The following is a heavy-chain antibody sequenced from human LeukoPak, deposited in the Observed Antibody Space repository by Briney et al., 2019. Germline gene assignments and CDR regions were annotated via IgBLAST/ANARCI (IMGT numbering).Heavy chain of an antibody. CDR1: GFTFTDHY. V-gene: IGHV3-7*01. Sequence: PGGSLRLSCAASGFTFTDHYMSWVRQAPGKGLEWVANINQDGGEKHYVDSVKGRFTISRDNAKNSVYLQMNSLRGEDTAVYYCAIGSGSYYKEQDYWGQGTLVTVSS. J-gene: IGHJ4*02. CDR2: INQDGGEK. D-gene: IGHD3-10*01. CDR3: AIGSGSYYKEQDY.